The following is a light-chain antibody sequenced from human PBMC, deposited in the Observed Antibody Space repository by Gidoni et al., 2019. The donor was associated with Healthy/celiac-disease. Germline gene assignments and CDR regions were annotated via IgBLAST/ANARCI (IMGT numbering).Light chain of an antibody. CDR3: NSRDSSGNHLV. CDR1: SLRNYY. J-gene: IGLJ3*02. V-gene: IGLV3-19*01. Sequence: SSELTQDPAVPVALGPTVRITCQGDSLRNYYASWYQQKPGQAPVLVLYGKNNRPSGIPDRFSGSSSGNTASLTITGAQAEDEADYYCNSRDSSGNHLVFGGGTKLTVL. CDR2: GKN.